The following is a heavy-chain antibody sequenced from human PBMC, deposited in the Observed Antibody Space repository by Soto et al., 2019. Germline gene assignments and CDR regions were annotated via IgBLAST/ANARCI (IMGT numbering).Heavy chain of an antibody. CDR3: ARSFVRSSPSHWFDP. CDR1: VGTFSSYA. CDR2: IIPIFGTA. V-gene: IGHV1-69*13. Sequence: SVKVSCKASVGTFSSYAISWVRQAPGQGLEWMGGIIPIFGTANYAQKFQGRVTITADESTSTAYMELSSLRSEDTAVYYCARSFVRSSPSHWFDPWGQGTLVTGSS. J-gene: IGHJ5*02. D-gene: IGHD6-6*01.